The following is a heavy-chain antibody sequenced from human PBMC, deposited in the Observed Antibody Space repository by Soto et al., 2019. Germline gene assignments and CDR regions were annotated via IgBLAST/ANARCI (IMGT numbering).Heavy chain of an antibody. Sequence: WGSLRLSCAASGFTFSSYGMHWVRQAPGKGLEWVAVISYDGSNKYYADSVKGRFTISRDNSKNTLYLQMNSLRADDTAVYYYATDFDLARGNSQGSHSSPGMDVWGQGTTVTVSS. CDR3: ATDFDLARGNSQGSHSSPGMDV. J-gene: IGHJ6*02. CDR2: ISYDGSNK. D-gene: IGHD5-18*01. CDR1: GFTFSSYG. V-gene: IGHV3-30*03.